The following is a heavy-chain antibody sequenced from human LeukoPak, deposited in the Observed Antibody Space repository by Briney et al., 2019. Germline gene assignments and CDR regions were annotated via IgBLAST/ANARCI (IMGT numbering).Heavy chain of an antibody. CDR3: ARERRGVLLWFGKPYYMDV. CDR2: NIPILGIA. V-gene: IGHV1-69*04. D-gene: IGHD3-10*01. J-gene: IGHJ6*03. CDR1: GGTFSSYT. Sequence: SVKVSCKASGGTFSSYTISWVRQAPGQGLEWMGRNIPILGIANYAQKFQGRVTITADKSTSTAYMELSSLRSEDTAVYYCARERRGVLLWFGKPYYMDVWGKGTTVTVSS.